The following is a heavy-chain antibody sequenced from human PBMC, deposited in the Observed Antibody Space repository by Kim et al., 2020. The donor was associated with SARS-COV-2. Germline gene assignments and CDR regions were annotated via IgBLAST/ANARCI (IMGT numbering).Heavy chain of an antibody. V-gene: IGHV4-59*01. J-gene: IGHJ4*02. D-gene: IGHD1-26*01. CDR3: AGGPGWNFSQLMYRGSWGGPRVFFGY. Sequence: SETLSLTCTVSGGSISSYYWSWIRQPPGKGLEWIGYIYYSGSTNYNPSLKSRVTISVDTSKNQFSLKLSSVTAADTAVYYCAGGPGWNFSQLMYRGSWGGPRVFFGYWSQGTLVTVSS. CDR1: GGSISSYY. CDR2: IYYSGST.